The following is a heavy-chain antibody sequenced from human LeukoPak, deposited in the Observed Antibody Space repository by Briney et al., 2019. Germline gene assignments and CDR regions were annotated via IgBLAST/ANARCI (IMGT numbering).Heavy chain of an antibody. Sequence: SETLSLTCTVSGGSISSYYWSWIRQPPGKGLEWIGYIYASGSTNYNPSLKSRVTMSVDTSKNQFSLRLSSVTAADTAVYYCAREPTYWGQGTLVTVSS. V-gene: IGHV4-59*12. J-gene: IGHJ4*02. CDR3: AREPTY. CDR2: IYASGST. CDR1: GGSISSYY.